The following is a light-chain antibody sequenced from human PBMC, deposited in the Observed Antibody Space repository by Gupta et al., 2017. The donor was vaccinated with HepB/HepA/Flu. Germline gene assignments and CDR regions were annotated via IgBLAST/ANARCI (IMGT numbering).Light chain of an antibody. V-gene: IGKV1D-13*01. CDR3: QQFKKGPLT. CDR1: QGIRSA. J-gene: IGKJ4*01. CDR2: DAS. Sequence: AIQFTPSPSALSASVGDRVTITCRASQGIRSALAWYQQKPGKAPKLLIYDASTLQSGVPSRFSGSGSGTDFTVTISSLQPEDFATYYCQQFKKGPLTFGGGTKVEIK.